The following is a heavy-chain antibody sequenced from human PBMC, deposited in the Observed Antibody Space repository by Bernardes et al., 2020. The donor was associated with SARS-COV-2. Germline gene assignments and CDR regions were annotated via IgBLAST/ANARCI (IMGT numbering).Heavy chain of an antibody. D-gene: IGHD3-9*01. CDR1: GSSISSYY. CDR2: IYYSGST. Sequence: TLSLTCTVSGSSISSYYWSWIRQPPGKGLEWIGYIYYSGSTNYNPSLKSRVTISVDTSKNQFSLKLSSVTAADTAVYYCAREGARNYDILTGYTRPYYFDYWGQGTLVTVSS. CDR3: AREGARNYDILTGYTRPYYFDY. J-gene: IGHJ4*02. V-gene: IGHV4-59*01.